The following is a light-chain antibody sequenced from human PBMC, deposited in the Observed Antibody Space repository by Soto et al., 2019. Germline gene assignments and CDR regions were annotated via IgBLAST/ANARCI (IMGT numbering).Light chain of an antibody. V-gene: IGLV2-14*01. CDR1: SSDVGGYNY. CDR2: EVS. Sequence: QSALTQPASVSGSPGQSITISCTGTSSDVGGYNYVSWYQQLPGKAPKLMIYEVSNRPSGVSNRFSGSKSGNTASLTISGLQAEDEADYYCSSYTSSSTPVLFGGGTKLTVL. CDR3: SSYTSSSTPVL. J-gene: IGLJ2*01.